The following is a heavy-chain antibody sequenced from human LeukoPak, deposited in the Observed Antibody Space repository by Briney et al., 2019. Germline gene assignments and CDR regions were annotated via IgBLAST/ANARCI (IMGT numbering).Heavy chain of an antibody. CDR2: ISWNSGSI. CDR1: GFTFDDYA. CDR3: AKDSSSSWLYYYGMDV. Sequence: GGSLRLSCAASGFTFDDYAMHWVRQAPGKGLEWVSGISWNSGSIGYADSVKGRFTISRDNAKNSLYLQMNSLRAEDTALYYCAKDSSSSWLYYYGMDVWGQGTTVTVSS. D-gene: IGHD6-13*01. J-gene: IGHJ6*02. V-gene: IGHV3-9*01.